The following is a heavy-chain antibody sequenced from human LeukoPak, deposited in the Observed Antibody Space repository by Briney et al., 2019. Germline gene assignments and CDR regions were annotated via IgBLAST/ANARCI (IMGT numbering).Heavy chain of an antibody. D-gene: IGHD1-14*01. CDR2: IHYSGST. CDR1: GGSITSSSYY. Sequence: SETLSLTCTVSGGSITSSSYYWGWIRQPPGKGLEWIGNIHYSGSTYYNPSLESRVTISVDTSKNQFSLRLSSVTAADTAVYYCARVNPPAPYNWFDPWGQGTRVTVSS. V-gene: IGHV4-39*01. J-gene: IGHJ5*02. CDR3: ARVNPPAPYNWFDP.